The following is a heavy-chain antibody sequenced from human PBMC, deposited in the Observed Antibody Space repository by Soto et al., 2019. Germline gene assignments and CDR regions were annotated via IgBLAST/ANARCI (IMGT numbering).Heavy chain of an antibody. CDR3: ARDRYYDFWSGYYNAYFDY. V-gene: IGHV3-7*01. Sequence: GGSLRLSCAASGFTFSSYWMSWVRQAPGKGLEWVANIKQDGSEKYYVDSVKGRFTIPRDNAKNSLYLQMNSLRAEDTAVYYCARDRYYDFWSGYYNAYFDYWGQGTLVTVSS. J-gene: IGHJ4*02. D-gene: IGHD3-3*01. CDR2: IKQDGSEK. CDR1: GFTFSSYW.